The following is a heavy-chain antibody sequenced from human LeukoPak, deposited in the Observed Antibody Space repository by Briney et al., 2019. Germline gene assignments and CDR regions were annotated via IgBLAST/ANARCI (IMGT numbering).Heavy chain of an antibody. CDR3: ARGGPYDFWSGLDY. D-gene: IGHD3-3*01. CDR2: IYTSGST. CDR1: GGSISSYY. Sequence: SETLSLTCTVSGGSISSYYWSWIRQPAGKGLEWIGRIYTSGSTNYNPSLKSRVTMSVDTSKNQFSLKLSSVNAADTAVYYCARGGPYDFWSGLDYWGQGTLVTVSS. J-gene: IGHJ4*02. V-gene: IGHV4-4*07.